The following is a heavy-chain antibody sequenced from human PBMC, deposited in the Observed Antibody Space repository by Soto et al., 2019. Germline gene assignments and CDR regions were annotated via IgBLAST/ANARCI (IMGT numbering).Heavy chain of an antibody. V-gene: IGHV4-34*10. CDR1: VGSFSAYY. J-gene: IGHJ4*02. CDR3: ARDGGTYYFDY. CDR2: IHHSGST. Sequence: SETLSLTCAVYVGSFSAYYWSWVRQPPGKGLEWIGEIHHSGSTNYNPSLQGRVTMTTDTSTSTAYMELRSLRSDDTAVYYCARDGGTYYFDYWGQGTLVTVSS. D-gene: IGHD1-1*01.